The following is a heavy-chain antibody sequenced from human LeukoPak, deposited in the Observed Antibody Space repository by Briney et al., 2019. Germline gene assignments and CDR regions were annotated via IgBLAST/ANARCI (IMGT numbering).Heavy chain of an antibody. CDR2: IFYTGNT. Sequence: SETLSLTCTVSGGSITSSNFYWGWIRQPPGKGLKWIGSIFYTGNTYYQPSLRGRLSISLDTSKNLFSLRLNSVTAADTAVYYCARNYYDSSGYYIDQFYFDSWGQGTLVTVSS. CDR3: ARNYYDSSGYYIDQFYFDS. D-gene: IGHD3-22*01. J-gene: IGHJ4*02. CDR1: GGSITSSNFY. V-gene: IGHV4-39*07.